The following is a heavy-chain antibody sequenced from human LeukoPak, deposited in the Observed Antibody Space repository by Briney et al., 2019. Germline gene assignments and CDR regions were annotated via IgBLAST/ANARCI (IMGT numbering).Heavy chain of an antibody. Sequence: PSQTLSLTCAISGDSVSSNSAAWNWIRQSPPRGLEWLGRTYYRSKWYNDYAVSVKSRITINPDTSKNQFSLQLNSVTPEDTAVYYCAREVSGGSSPNNRLVGVLDYWGQGTLVTVSS. V-gene: IGHV6-1*01. CDR3: AREVSGGSSPNNRLVGVLDY. D-gene: IGHD6-6*01. CDR1: GDSVSSNSAA. CDR2: TYYRSKWYN. J-gene: IGHJ4*02.